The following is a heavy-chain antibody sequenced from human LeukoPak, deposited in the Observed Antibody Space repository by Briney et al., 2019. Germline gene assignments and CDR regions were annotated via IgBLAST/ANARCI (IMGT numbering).Heavy chain of an antibody. CDR1: GGSISSGSYY. D-gene: IGHD3-9*01. V-gene: IGHV4-61*02. Sequence: SQTLSLTCTVSGGSISSGSYYWSWIRQPAGKGLEWIGRIYTSGSNNYNPSLKSRVTMSVDTSKNQFSLKLNSVTAADTAVYYCARDYDVLAAYPPTLLFAPWGQGTLVTVSS. CDR2: IYTSGSN. J-gene: IGHJ5*02. CDR3: ARDYDVLAAYPPTLLFAP.